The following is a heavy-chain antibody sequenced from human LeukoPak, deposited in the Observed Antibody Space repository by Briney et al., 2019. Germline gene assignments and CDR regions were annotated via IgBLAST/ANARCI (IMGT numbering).Heavy chain of an antibody. CDR1: GFTFSSYG. D-gene: IGHD2-21*02. Sequence: GGSLRLSCAASGFTFSSYGMSWVRQAPGKGLEWVSAISGSGGSTYYADSVKGRFTISRDNSKNTLYLQMNSLRAEDTAVYYCARREDCGGDCYPTYYYYYMDVWGKGTTVTISS. CDR2: ISGSGGST. V-gene: IGHV3-23*01. CDR3: ARREDCGGDCYPTYYYYYMDV. J-gene: IGHJ6*03.